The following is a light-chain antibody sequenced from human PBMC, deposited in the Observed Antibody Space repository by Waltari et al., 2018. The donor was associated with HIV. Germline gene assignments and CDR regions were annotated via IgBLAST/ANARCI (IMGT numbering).Light chain of an antibody. CDR1: SSDVGVYNF. CDR3: CSYAGSYPVV. J-gene: IGLJ2*01. CDR2: DVS. V-gene: IGLV2-11*01. Sequence: QSALTQPRSVSGSPGQSVTISCTGTSSDVGVYNFVSWYQQHPGKAPKLMIYDVSKRPSGVPVRFSGSKSGNTASLTISGLLAEDEADYYCCSYAGSYPVVFGGGTKLTVL.